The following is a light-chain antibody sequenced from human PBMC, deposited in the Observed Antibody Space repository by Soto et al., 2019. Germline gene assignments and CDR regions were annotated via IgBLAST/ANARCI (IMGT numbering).Light chain of an antibody. Sequence: EIALTQSPGTLSLSPGERATLSCRASQSVTANYLAWYQQRPGQAPRLLIYAASIGATGVPDRFSGSGSGTDFTLTISRLEPDDFAVYYCLQYGVPVWTFGQGTTVEIK. J-gene: IGKJ1*01. CDR3: LQYGVPVWT. V-gene: IGKV3-20*01. CDR1: QSVTANY. CDR2: AAS.